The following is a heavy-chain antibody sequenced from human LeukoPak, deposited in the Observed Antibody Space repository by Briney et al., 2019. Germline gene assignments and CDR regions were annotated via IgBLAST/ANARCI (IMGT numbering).Heavy chain of an antibody. D-gene: IGHD6-13*01. CDR2: INHNGST. V-gene: IGHV4-34*01. CDR3: ARKGGSSSWYRFGY. Sequence: SETLSLTCAVYGGSFSGYYWSWIRQPPGKGLEWIGEINHNGSTNYNPSLKSRVTISVDTSKNQFSLKLSSVTAADTAVYYCARKGGSSSWYRFGYWGQGTLVTVSS. CDR1: GGSFSGYY. J-gene: IGHJ4*02.